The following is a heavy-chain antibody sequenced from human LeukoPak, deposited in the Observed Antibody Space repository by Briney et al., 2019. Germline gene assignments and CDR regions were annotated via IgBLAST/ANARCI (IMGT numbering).Heavy chain of an antibody. D-gene: IGHD1-26*01. CDR2: INPNSGGT. V-gene: IGHV1-2*02. CDR1: GYTFTGYY. J-gene: IGHJ4*02. CDR3: ARVARIVGAPGLLGY. Sequence: GASVKVSCKASGYTFTGYYMHWVRQAPGQGLEWMGWINPNSGGTNYAQKFQGRVTMTRDTSISTAYMELSRLRSDDTAVYYCARVARIVGAPGLLGYWGQGTLVTVSS.